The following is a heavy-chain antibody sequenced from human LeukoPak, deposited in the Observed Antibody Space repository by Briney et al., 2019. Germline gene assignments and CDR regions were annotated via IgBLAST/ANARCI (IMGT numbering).Heavy chain of an antibody. CDR3: AREGGEQWLADY. Sequence: SETLSLTCTVSGGSISSYYWSWIRQPPGKGLEWIGYIYYSGSTNYNPSLKSRVTISVDTSKNQFSLKLSSVTAADTAVYYCAREGGEQWLADYWGQGTLVTVSS. CDR2: IYYSGST. D-gene: IGHD6-19*01. J-gene: IGHJ4*02. V-gene: IGHV4-59*12. CDR1: GGSISSYY.